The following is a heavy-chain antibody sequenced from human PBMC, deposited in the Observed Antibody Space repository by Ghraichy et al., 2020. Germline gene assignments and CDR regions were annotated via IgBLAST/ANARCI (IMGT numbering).Heavy chain of an antibody. CDR3: ARDGQRRWLQLLPFFY. CDR1: GGSFSGYY. Sequence: SETLSLTCAVYGGSFSGYYWSWIRQPPGKGLEWIGEINHSGSTNYNPSLKSRVTISVDTSKNQFSLKLSSVTAADTAVYYCARDGQRRWLQLLPFFYWGQGTLVTVSS. CDR2: INHSGST. D-gene: IGHD5-24*01. V-gene: IGHV4-34*01. J-gene: IGHJ4*02.